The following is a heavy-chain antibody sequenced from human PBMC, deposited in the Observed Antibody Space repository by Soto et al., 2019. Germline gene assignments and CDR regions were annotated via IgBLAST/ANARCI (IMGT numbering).Heavy chain of an antibody. CDR1: GGSFSGYY. CDR2: INHSGST. D-gene: IGHD1-26*01. V-gene: IGHV4-34*01. Sequence: SETLSLTCAVYGGSFSGYYWSWIRQPPGKGLEWIGEINHSGSTNYNPSLKSRVTISVDTSKNQFSLKLSSVTAADTAVYYCAKSVANGSSHDAFDIWGQGTMVTVSS. J-gene: IGHJ3*02. CDR3: AKSVANGSSHDAFDI.